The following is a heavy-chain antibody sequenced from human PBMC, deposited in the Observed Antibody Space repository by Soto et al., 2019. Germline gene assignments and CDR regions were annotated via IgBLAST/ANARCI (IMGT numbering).Heavy chain of an antibody. CDR1: GGTFSSYA. CDR2: IIPIFGTA. D-gene: IGHD3-22*01. V-gene: IGHV1-69*13. CDR3: ARDLARNYYDRAENDAFDI. J-gene: IGHJ3*02. Sequence: GASVKVSCKASGGTFSSYAISWVRQAPGQGLEWMGGIIPIFGTANYAQKFQGRVTITADESTSTAYMELSSLRSEDTAVYYCARDLARNYYDRAENDAFDIWGQGTMVTVSS.